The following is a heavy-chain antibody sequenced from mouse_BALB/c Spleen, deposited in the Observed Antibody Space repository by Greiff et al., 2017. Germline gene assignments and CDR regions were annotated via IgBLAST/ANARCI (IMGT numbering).Heavy chain of an antibody. D-gene: IGHD2-3*01. J-gene: IGHJ3*01. CDR3: ARDGYYGFAY. Sequence: VQLQQSGAELARPGASVKLSCKASGYTFTSYWMQWVKQRPGQGLEWIGAIYPGDGDTRYTQKFKGKATLTADKSSSTAYMQLSSLASEDSAVYYCARDGYYGFAYWGQGTLVTVSA. CDR2: IYPGDGDT. V-gene: IGHV1-87*01. CDR1: GYTFTSYW.